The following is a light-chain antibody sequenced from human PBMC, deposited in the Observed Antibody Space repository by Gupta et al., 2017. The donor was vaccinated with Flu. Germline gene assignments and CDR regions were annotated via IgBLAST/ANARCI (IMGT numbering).Light chain of an antibody. V-gene: IGLV1-44*01. CDR1: SSNIGSYN. CDR2: SSN. J-gene: IGLJ3*02. CDR3: AAWDDSLNGRV. Sequence: QSVLAQPPSVSGTPGQRVTISCSGSSSNIGSYNVNWYQQLPGTAPKLLIYSSNQRPSGVPDRFSGSKSGTSASLAISGLQSEDEADYYCAAWDDSLNGRVFGGGTKLTVL.